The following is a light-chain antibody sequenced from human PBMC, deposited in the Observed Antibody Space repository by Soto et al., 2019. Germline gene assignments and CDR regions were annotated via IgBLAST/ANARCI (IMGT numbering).Light chain of an antibody. CDR2: LGS. J-gene: IGKJ4*01. Sequence: DLVMTQSPLSLSVTPGEPASISCRSSQSLLHRNGYSYLNWYRQRPGQSPQLLMSLGSNRASGVPDRFSGSGSGSDFTLKISSVEAEDVGVYYCMQALQSPLTFGGGTKVEIK. CDR3: MQALQSPLT. V-gene: IGKV2-28*01. CDR1: QSLLHRNGYSY.